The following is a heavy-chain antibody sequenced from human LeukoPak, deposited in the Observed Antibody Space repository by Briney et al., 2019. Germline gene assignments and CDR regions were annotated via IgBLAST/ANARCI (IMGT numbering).Heavy chain of an antibody. CDR2: ISAYNGNT. V-gene: IGHV1-18*01. D-gene: IGHD3-22*01. J-gene: IGHJ4*02. CDR1: GYTFTSYG. Sequence: ASVKVSCKASGYTFTSYGISWVRQAPGQGLEWMGWISAYNGNTNYAQKLQGRVTMTTDTSMSTAYMELRSLRSDDTAVYYCARGPYYYDSSGYYYAIDYWGQGTLVTVSS. CDR3: ARGPYYYDSSGYYYAIDY.